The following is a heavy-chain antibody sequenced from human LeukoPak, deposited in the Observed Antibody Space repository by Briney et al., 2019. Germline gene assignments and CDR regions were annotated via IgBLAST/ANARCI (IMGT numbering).Heavy chain of an antibody. V-gene: IGHV4-61*08. J-gene: IGHJ4*01. CDR1: GGSISSGGYY. CDR2: IYYSGST. CDR3: CGGGAVGGKTGEFEH. D-gene: IGHD6-19*01. Sequence: PSETLSLTCTVSGGSISSGGYYWSWIRQPPGKGLEWIGYIYYSGSTNYNPSLKSRVTISVDTSKNQFSLKLSSVTAADTAVYFCCGGGAVGGKTGEFEHRGQGTLV.